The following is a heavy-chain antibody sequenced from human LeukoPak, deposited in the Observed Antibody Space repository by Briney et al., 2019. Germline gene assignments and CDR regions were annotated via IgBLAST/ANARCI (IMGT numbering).Heavy chain of an antibody. Sequence: PGGSLRLSCAASGFTFSSYWMSWVRQAPGKGLEWVANIKQDGSEKYYVDSVKGRFTIFRDNAKNSLYLQMNSLRAEDTAVYYCARDRTGTTNYMDVWGKGTTVTVS. J-gene: IGHJ6*03. D-gene: IGHD1-7*01. CDR2: IKQDGSEK. CDR3: ARDRTGTTNYMDV. CDR1: GFTFSSYW. V-gene: IGHV3-7*01.